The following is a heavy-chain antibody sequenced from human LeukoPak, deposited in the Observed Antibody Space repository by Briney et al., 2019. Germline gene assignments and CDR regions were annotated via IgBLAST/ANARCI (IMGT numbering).Heavy chain of an antibody. V-gene: IGHV3-23*01. J-gene: IGHJ3*02. CDR1: GFTFSSLP. D-gene: IGHD2-15*01. CDR3: AKAPPPYCSGGSCFDAFDI. Sequence: GGSLRLSCAASGFTFSSLPMSWVRQAPGKGLEWVSVISGGGVSTYYADSVKGRFTISRDNSKNTLYLQMNSLRAEDTAVYYCAKAPPPYCSGGSCFDAFDIWGQGTMVTVSS. CDR2: ISGGGVST.